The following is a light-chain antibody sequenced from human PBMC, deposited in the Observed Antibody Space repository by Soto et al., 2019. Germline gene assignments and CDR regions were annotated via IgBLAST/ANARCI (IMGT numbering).Light chain of an antibody. CDR2: GAS. CDR3: QQCYSYPWT. J-gene: IGKJ1*01. V-gene: IGKV1-9*01. Sequence: IQLTQSPSSLSASVGDRVTITCRASQGISSYLAWYQQKPGKAPKLLIYGASTLQSGVPSRFTGSGSGTNFTLTISCLQSEDFATYYCQQCYSYPWTFGQGTKVDIK. CDR1: QGISSY.